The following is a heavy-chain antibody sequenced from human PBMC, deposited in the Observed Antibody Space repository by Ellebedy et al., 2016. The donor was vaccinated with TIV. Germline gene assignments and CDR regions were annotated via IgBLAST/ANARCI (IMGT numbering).Heavy chain of an antibody. V-gene: IGHV1-46*01. CDR2: INPSGGVT. D-gene: IGHD1-26*01. CDR1: GYTLTSYY. Sequence: ASVKVSCKASGYTLTSYYVHWVRQAPGQGLEWMGIINPSGGVTKYAQMFQGRVTLIRDTSTSTVYMDLSSLSSEDTAVYYCASGANSLAGMDVWGQGTPVTVSS. J-gene: IGHJ6*02. CDR3: ASGANSLAGMDV.